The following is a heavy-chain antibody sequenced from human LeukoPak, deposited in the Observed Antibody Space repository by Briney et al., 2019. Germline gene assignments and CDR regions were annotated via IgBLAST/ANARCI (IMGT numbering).Heavy chain of an antibody. V-gene: IGHV3-66*01. CDR2: IYGGTYT. D-gene: IGHD4-17*01. J-gene: IGHJ5*02. Sequence: PGGSLRLSCAVSGFTVSGNYMTWVRQAPGKGLEWVSHIYGGTYTYYSDSVRGRFTIARDNSKNTLYLQMNSLRAEDTAVYYCARGEDYGDYGWFDPWGQGNLVTVSS. CDR3: ARGEDYGDYGWFDP. CDR1: GFTVSGNY.